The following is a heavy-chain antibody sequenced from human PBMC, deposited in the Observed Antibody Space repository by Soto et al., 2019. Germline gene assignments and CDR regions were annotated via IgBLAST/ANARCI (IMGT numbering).Heavy chain of an antibody. CDR3: ARGGGRFFECLGPLADYYYYYGMDV. CDR2: IYNSGST. D-gene: IGHD3-3*01. J-gene: IGHJ6*01. Sequence: SETLSLTCTVSGGSISSSSYYWGWIRQPPGKGLEWIGSIYNSGSTYYKQSLKSRVTISVDTSKKQFSLKLSSVTAAEKAVYFCARGGGRFFECLGPLADYYYYYGMDVWGQGTTVTVSS. CDR1: GGSISSSSYY. V-gene: IGHV4-39*01.